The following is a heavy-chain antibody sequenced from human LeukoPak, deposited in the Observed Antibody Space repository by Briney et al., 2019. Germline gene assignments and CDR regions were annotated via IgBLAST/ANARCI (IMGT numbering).Heavy chain of an antibody. D-gene: IGHD3-3*01. V-gene: IGHV4-31*03. CDR2: VYYSGSS. Sequence: PSETPSLTCTVSGSSVSSDEYYWSWVRQHPGKGLEWIGYVYYSGSSYYIPSLESRVTMSVEVSKNQFSLELRSVTAADTAMYYCARVKVLRFLEWFLDFWGPGALVTVSS. CDR1: GSSVSSDEYY. J-gene: IGHJ4*02. CDR3: ARVKVLRFLEWFLDF.